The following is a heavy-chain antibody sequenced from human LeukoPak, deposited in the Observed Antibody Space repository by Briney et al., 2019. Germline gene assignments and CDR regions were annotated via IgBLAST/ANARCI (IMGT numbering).Heavy chain of an antibody. CDR1: GFTFSTYA. Sequence: PGGPLRLSCAASGFTFSTYAMTWVRQAPGKGLEWVSASGSGGSTFYADSVKGRFTISRDNSQNTLYLQMNSLRAEDTAIYYCAKELRGYIYGYDYWGQGTLVTVSS. CDR3: AKELRGYIYGYDY. CDR2: SGSGGST. D-gene: IGHD5-18*01. J-gene: IGHJ4*02. V-gene: IGHV3-23*01.